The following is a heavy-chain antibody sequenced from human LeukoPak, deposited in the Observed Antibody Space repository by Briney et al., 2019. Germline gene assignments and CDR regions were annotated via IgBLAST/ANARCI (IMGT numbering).Heavy chain of an antibody. Sequence: RHGESLKISCKGSGYSFTSYWIAWVRQMPGKGLEWMGIIYPGDSDTKYSPSVQGQVTISADKSISTAYLQWNNLKDSDTAIYYCARSPDAFDIWGQGTVVTVSS. J-gene: IGHJ3*02. CDR2: IYPGDSDT. CDR3: ARSPDAFDI. V-gene: IGHV5-51*01. CDR1: GYSFTSYW.